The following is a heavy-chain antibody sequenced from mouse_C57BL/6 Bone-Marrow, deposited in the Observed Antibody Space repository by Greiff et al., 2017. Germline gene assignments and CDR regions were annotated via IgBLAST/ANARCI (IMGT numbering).Heavy chain of an antibody. V-gene: IGHV1-69*01. CDR3: ARGDEPEDD. Sequence: QVQLQQPGAELVMPGASVKLSCKASGYTFTSYWMHWVKQRPGQGLEWIGEIDPSDSYTNYNQKFKGKSTLTVDKSSSTAYMQLSSLTSEDSAVYYCARGDEPEDDWGQGTSVTVSS. CDR1: GYTFTSYW. J-gene: IGHJ4*01. CDR2: IDPSDSYT.